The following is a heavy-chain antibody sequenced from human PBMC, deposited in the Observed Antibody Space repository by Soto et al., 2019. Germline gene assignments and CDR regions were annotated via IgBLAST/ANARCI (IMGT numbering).Heavy chain of an antibody. J-gene: IGHJ4*02. CDR1: GFTFSDYY. Sequence: PGGSLRLSCAASGFTFSDYYMSWIRQAPGRGLEWVSYISSSSGGTNYADSVKGRFTISRDNAKNSLYLQMNGLRAEDTVVYYCVKGVRQPDFWGRGTLVTVSS. D-gene: IGHD1-1*01. CDR2: ISSSSGGT. CDR3: VKGVRQPDF. V-gene: IGHV3-11*06.